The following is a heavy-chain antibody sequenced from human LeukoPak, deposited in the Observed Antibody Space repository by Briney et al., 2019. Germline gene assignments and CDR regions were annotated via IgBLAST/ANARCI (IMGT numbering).Heavy chain of an antibody. V-gene: IGHV1-69*13. J-gene: IGHJ5*02. Sequence: ASVKVSCKASGGTFSSYAISWVRQAPGQGLEWMGGIIPIFGTANYAQKFQGRVTITADESTGTAYMELSSLRSEDTAVYYCATDLYYDYVWGSYRYGNNWFDPWGQGTLVTVSS. CDR1: GGTFSSYA. D-gene: IGHD3-16*02. CDR3: ATDLYYDYVWGSYRYGNNWFDP. CDR2: IIPIFGTA.